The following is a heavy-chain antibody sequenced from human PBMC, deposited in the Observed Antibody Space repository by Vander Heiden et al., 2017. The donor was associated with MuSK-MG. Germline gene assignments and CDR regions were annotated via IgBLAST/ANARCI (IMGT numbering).Heavy chain of an antibody. CDR3: ARWTLRWQIDY. Sequence: QVQLQGSGPGLVKPSPTLSLTCTVSGAPILRSTYSWSCLGQLPGKGLEWSGYIYHSGSHDNNPPLKSRVSMSRDTSKNHFALNLSAVTAVDTAVYYCARWTLRWQIDYGGQGTLVTVSS. D-gene: IGHD2-15*01. V-gene: IGHV4-31*03. J-gene: IGHJ4*02. CDR2: IYHSGSH. CDR1: GAPILRSTYS.